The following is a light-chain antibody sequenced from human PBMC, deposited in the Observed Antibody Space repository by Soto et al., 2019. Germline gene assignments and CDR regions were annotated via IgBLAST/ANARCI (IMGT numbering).Light chain of an antibody. J-gene: IGLJ1*01. CDR2: ANT. V-gene: IGLV1-40*01. Sequence: QSVPTQPPSVSGAPGQRVTISCTGSSSNIGAGYDVHWYQQLPGTAPKLLIYANTNRPSGVPDRFSGAKSGTSASLAITGRQAEEEAADYCQSYDSTLSGYVFGIGTKVTVL. CDR3: QSYDSTLSGYV. CDR1: SSNIGAGYD.